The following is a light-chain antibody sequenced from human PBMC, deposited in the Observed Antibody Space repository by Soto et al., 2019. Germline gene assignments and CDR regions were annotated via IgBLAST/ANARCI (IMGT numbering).Light chain of an antibody. CDR1: SSDVGGYNY. J-gene: IGLJ1*01. CDR2: EVS. V-gene: IGLV2-8*01. Sequence: QSALTQPPSASGSPGQSVTISCTGTSSDVGGYNYVSWYQQHPGKAPKPMIYEVSKRPSGVPDRFSGSRSGNTASLTVSGLQAEDEADYYCSSYAGYNNYVFGAGTKVTVL. CDR3: SSYAGYNNYV.